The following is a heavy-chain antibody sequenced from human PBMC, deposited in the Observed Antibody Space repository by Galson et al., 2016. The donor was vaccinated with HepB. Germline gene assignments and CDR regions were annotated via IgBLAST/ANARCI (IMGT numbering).Heavy chain of an antibody. D-gene: IGHD6-19*01. CDR2: ISYDGSNK. CDR3: AKAANTPYNSGWYGMDS. Sequence: SLRLSCAASGLTFTGYAIHWVRQAPGKGLEWVAVISYDGSNKYYADSVKGRFTTSRDDSKNTLYLQMDSLRPEDTAVYYCAKAANTPYNSGWYGMDSWGQGTPVTVSS. V-gene: IGHV3-30*04. J-gene: IGHJ6*02. CDR1: GLTFTGYA.